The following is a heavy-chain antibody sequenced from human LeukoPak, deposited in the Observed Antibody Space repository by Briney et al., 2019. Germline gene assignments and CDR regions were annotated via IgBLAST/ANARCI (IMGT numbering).Heavy chain of an antibody. V-gene: IGHV3-30*02. CDR3: AELGITMIGGV. CDR2: IHYDGSNK. D-gene: IGHD3-10*02. Sequence: GGSLRLSCAASGFTFSSHGIHWVRQAPGKGLEWVALIHYDGSNKYYADSVKGRFTISRDNAKNSLYLQMNSLRAEDTAVYYCAELGITMIGGVWGKGTTVTISS. CDR1: GFTFSSHG. J-gene: IGHJ6*04.